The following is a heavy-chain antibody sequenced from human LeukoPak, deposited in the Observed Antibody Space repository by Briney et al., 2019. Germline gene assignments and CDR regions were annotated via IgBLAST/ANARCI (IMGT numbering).Heavy chain of an antibody. Sequence: PGGALRLSCAASGFTFSSYAMSWVRQAPGKGLEGVSAISGGGVSKYYADSVKGRFTISRENSKTTLYLQMNSLRAEDTAVYYCAKRGVITMIVVAILYFDYWGQGTLVTVSS. J-gene: IGHJ4*02. D-gene: IGHD3-22*01. CDR1: GFTFSSYA. V-gene: IGHV3-23*01. CDR3: AKRGVITMIVVAILYFDY. CDR2: ISGGGVSK.